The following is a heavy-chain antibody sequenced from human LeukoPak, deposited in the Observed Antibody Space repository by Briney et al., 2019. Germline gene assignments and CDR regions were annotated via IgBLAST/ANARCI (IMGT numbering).Heavy chain of an antibody. CDR1: GGTFSSYA. J-gene: IGHJ4*02. CDR3: ARAYGSGSYIYYFDY. D-gene: IGHD3-10*01. Sequence: SVKVSCKASGGTFSSYAISWVRQAPGQGLEWMGRIIPILGIANYAQKFQGRVTITADKSTSTAYMELSSLRSEDTAVYYCARAYGSGSYIYYFDYWGQGTLVTVSS. V-gene: IGHV1-69*04. CDR2: IIPILGIA.